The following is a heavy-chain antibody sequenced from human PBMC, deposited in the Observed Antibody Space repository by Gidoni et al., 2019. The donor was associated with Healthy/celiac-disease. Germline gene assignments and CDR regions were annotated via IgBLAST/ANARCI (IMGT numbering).Heavy chain of an antibody. D-gene: IGHD6-19*01. CDR3: ARDAPSYSSGWYASLVFDY. J-gene: IGHJ4*02. CDR2: IKQDGSER. CDR1: GFTFSSYW. Sequence: DVQLVESGGGFVQPGGSLRLTCPASGFTFSSYWMSWVREAPGKGLEWVANIKQDGSERYCLNSVKGRFTISRDNAKNSRYLQMNSLRAEDTAVYNCARDAPSYSSGWYASLVFDYWGQGTLVTVSS. V-gene: IGHV3-7*01.